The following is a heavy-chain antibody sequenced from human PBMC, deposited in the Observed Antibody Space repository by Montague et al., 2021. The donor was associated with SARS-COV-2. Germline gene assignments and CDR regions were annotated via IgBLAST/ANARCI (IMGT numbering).Heavy chain of an antibody. CDR3: ARARGGIIVGVIGASYGMDI. D-gene: IGHD3-3*01. J-gene: IGHJ6*02. CDR1: GGSISNYY. V-gene: IGHV4-59*01. CDR2: MYYSGST. Sequence: SETLSLTCTVSGGSISNYYWSWIRQSPGKGLEWIACMYYSGSTKYNPSLKSRATISVDTSKNQFSLTLSSMTAADTAVYYCARARGGIIVGVIGASYGMDIWGQGTTVTVS.